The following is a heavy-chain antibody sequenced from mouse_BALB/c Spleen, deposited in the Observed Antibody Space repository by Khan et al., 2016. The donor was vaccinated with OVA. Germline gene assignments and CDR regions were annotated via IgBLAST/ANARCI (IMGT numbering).Heavy chain of an antibody. CDR3: ARSLTTATSLFAY. Sequence: VQLKQSGPGLVKPSQSLSLTCTVTGYSITSDYAWNWIRQFPGNKLEWMGYISYSGSTSYNPSLKSRISITRDTSKNQFFLQLNSVTTEDTATYYCARSLTTATSLFAYWGQGTLVTVSA. D-gene: IGHD1-2*01. V-gene: IGHV3-2*02. CDR2: ISYSGST. J-gene: IGHJ3*01. CDR1: GYSITSDYA.